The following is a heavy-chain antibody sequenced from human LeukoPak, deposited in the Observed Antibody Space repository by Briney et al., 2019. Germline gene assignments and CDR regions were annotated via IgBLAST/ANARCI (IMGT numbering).Heavy chain of an antibody. CDR3: ARDLSSSGYVRSLV. V-gene: IGHV3-48*01. CDR2: ISSSSSTI. CDR1: GFTFSSYS. J-gene: IGHJ4*02. Sequence: GGSLRLSCAASGFTFSSYSMNWVRQAPGKGLEWVSYISSSSSTIYYADSVKGRFTISRDNAKNSLYLQMNSLRAEDTAVYYCARDLSSSGYVRSLVWGQGTLVTVSS. D-gene: IGHD3-22*01.